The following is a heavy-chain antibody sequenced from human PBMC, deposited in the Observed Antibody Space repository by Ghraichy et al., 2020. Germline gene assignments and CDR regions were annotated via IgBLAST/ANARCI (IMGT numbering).Heavy chain of an antibody. CDR1: GYTFTGYY. CDR2: INPNSGGT. Sequence: ASVKVSCKASGYTFTGYYMHWVRQAPGQGLEWMGWINPNSGGTNYAQKFQGRVTMTRDTSISTAYMELSRLRSDDTAVYYCARDSKNLWRPPHGGMDVWGQGTTVTVSS. D-gene: IGHD2-21*01. J-gene: IGHJ6*02. V-gene: IGHV1-2*02. CDR3: ARDSKNLWRPPHGGMDV.